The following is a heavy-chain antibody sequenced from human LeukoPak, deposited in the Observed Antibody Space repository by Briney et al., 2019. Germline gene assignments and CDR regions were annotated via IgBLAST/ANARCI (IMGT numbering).Heavy chain of an antibody. CDR3: ARVINCSGGSCYPFGY. CDR2: IHYTGST. V-gene: IGHV4-39*01. CDR1: GGSISSSSYS. D-gene: IGHD2-15*01. J-gene: IGHJ4*02. Sequence: SETLSLTCTVSGGSISSSSYSWGWIRQPPGKGLEWIGSIHYTGSTSYNPSLKSRVTISVHTSKNQFSLQLSSVPAADTAVYYCARVINCSGGSCYPFGYWGQGTLVTVSS.